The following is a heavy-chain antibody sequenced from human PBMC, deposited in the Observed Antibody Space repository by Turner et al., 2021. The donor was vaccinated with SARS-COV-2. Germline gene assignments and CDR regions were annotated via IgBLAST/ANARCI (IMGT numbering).Heavy chain of an antibody. CDR3: AKGASQHFDY. V-gene: IGHV3-30*18. D-gene: IGHD5-18*01. Sequence: QVQLVESGGGVVQPGTSLRPSCAASGFTFSSYGMHWVRQAPGKGLEWVAVISYDGSNKYYADSVKGRFTISRDNSKNTLYLQMNSLRAEDTAVYYCAKGASQHFDYWGQGTLVTVSS. J-gene: IGHJ4*02. CDR1: GFTFSSYG. CDR2: ISYDGSNK.